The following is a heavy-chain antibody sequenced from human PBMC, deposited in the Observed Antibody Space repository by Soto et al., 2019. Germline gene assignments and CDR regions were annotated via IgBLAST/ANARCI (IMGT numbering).Heavy chain of an antibody. CDR2: VYHSGST. CDR3: ARSGYYGGMDV. D-gene: IGHD3-3*01. J-gene: IGHJ6*02. Sequence: SETMCLTWTVAGATINTGGYYWAWIRQPPGRGLEWVASVYHSGSTYYNPSLQSRVTISIDTSKNQFSLKLSPVTAADTAVYYCARSGYYGGMDVWGQGTTVTVS. V-gene: IGHV4-39*01. CDR1: GATINTGGYY.